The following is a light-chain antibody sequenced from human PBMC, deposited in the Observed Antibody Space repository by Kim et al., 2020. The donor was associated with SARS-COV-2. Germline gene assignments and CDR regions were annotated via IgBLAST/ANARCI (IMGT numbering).Light chain of an antibody. CDR1: GSNIGSNT. CDR2: SND. J-gene: IGLJ3*02. Sequence: GQRVTISCSGSGSNIGSNTVNWYQQFPRTAPKLLIHSNDQRPSGVPDRFSGSKSGTSASLAISGLQSEDEADYYCAAWDDSLNGWVFGGGTKLTVL. CDR3: AAWDDSLNGWV. V-gene: IGLV1-44*01.